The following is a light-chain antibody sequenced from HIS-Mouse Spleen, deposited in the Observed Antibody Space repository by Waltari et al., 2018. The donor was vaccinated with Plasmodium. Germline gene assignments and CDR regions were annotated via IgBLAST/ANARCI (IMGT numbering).Light chain of an antibody. CDR1: SSDVGGYNY. V-gene: IGLV2-14*01. J-gene: IGLJ3*02. CDR2: EVS. CDR3: SSYTSSSTLEV. Sequence: QSALTQPASVSGSPGPSITISCTGTSSDVGGYNYVSWYQQHPGKAPKPMIYEVSNRPSGVSNRFSGSKSGNTASLTISGLQAEDEADYYCSSYTSSSTLEVFGGGTKLTVL.